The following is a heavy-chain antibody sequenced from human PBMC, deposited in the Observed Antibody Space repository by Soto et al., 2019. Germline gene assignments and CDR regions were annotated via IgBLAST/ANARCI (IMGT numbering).Heavy chain of an antibody. V-gene: IGHV1-2*02. J-gene: IGHJ6*02. CDR2: INPNSGGT. D-gene: IGHD6-13*01. Sequence: GASVKVSCKASGYTFTGYYMHWVRQAPGQGLEWMGLINPNSGGTNYAQKFQGRVTMTRDTSISTAYMELSRLRSDDTAVYYCARERIAAAGAYYYGMDVWGQGTTVAVSS. CDR1: GYTFTGYY. CDR3: ARERIAAAGAYYYGMDV.